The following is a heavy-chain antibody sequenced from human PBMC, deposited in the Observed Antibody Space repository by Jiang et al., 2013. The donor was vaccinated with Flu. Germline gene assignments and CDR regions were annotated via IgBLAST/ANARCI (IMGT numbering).Heavy chain of an antibody. J-gene: IGHJ4*02. V-gene: IGHV3-23*01. CDR1: GFTLTSYA. CDR3: AKDPRVLTGYVNLDY. CDR2: ISGGGGTT. Sequence: VQLLESGGDLVRPGGSLRLSCAASGFTLTSYAMTWVRQAPGKGLEWVSVISGGGGTTYYADSVKGRFTISRDISKNTLYVQMNSLRADDTAVYFCAKDPRVLTGYVNLDYWGQGTLVTVSS. D-gene: IGHD2-15*01.